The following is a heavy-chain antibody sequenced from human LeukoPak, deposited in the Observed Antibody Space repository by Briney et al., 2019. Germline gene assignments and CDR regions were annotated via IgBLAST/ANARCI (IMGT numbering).Heavy chain of an antibody. D-gene: IGHD6-13*01. J-gene: IGHJ4*02. V-gene: IGHV3-23*01. CDR1: GFTFSNYA. CDR2: LSGIGTNT. Sequence: GGSLRLSCAASGFTFSNYAMSWVRQAPGKGLEWVSGLSGIGTNTIYADSVKGRFTISRDNSKNSLFLQMNSLRAEDTAVYYCAKEFRGRWSFDYWGQGALVTVSS. CDR3: AKEFRGRWSFDY.